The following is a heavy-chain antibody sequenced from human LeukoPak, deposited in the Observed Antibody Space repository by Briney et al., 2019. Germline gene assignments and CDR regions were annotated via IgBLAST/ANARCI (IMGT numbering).Heavy chain of an antibody. Sequence: SETLSLTCTVSGGSISSYYWSWIRQPPGKGLEWIGYIYYSGSTNYNPSLKSRVTISVDTSKNQFSLKLSSVTAADTAVYYCARPLDFQDAFDIWGQGTMVTVSS. J-gene: IGHJ3*02. CDR3: ARPLDFQDAFDI. V-gene: IGHV4-59*12. CDR1: GGSISSYY. CDR2: IYYSGST. D-gene: IGHD3-3*01.